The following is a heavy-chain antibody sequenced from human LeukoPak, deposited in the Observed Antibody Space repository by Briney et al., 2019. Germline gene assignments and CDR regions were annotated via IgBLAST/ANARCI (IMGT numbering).Heavy chain of an antibody. CDR1: GFTFSSYS. CDR2: ISSSSSYI. V-gene: IGHV3-21*01. CDR3: AREGAFDI. J-gene: IGHJ3*02. Sequence: GGSLRLSCAASGFTFSSYSMNWVRQAPGKGLEWVSSISSSSSYIYYAGSVKGRFTISRDNAKNSLYLQMNSLRAEDTAVYYCAREGAFDIWGQGTMVTVSS.